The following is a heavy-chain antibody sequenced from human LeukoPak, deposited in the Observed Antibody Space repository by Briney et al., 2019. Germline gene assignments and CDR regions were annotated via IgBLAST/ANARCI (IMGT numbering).Heavy chain of an antibody. J-gene: IGHJ4*02. CDR2: IYYSGST. V-gene: IGHV4-59*01. Sequence: SETLSLTCTVSGGSISSYYWSWIRQPPGKGLEWIGYIYYSGSTNYNPSLKSRVTISVDTSKNQFSLKLSSVTAADTAVYYCARGVAATSYFDYCGQGTLVTVSS. CDR1: GGSISSYY. D-gene: IGHD1-26*01. CDR3: ARGVAATSYFDY.